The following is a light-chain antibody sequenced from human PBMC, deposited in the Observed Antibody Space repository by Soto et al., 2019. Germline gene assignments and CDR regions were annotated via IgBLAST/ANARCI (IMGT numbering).Light chain of an antibody. V-gene: IGKV3-20*01. J-gene: IGKJ5*01. CDR3: QHYDSLPIT. CDR2: DAS. Sequence: EIVMTQSPATLSVSPGERVTLPCRASQSVSSNLAWYQQKPGQAPRLLIYDASRRATGIPDRFSGSGSGTDFTLTISRLEPEDFAVFYCQHYDSLPITFGQGTRLEIK. CDR1: QSVSSN.